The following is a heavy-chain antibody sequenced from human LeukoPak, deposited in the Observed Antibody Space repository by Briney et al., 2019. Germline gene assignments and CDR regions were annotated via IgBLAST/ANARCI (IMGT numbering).Heavy chain of an antibody. J-gene: IGHJ6*02. CDR1: GFTFSSYS. CDR2: ISSSSSYI. Sequence: SGGSLRLSCAASGFTFSSYSMNWVRQAPGKGLEWVSSISSSSSYIYYADSVKGRFTISRDNAKNSLYLQMNSLRAEDTAVYYCARDPGSGYFLRGQGTTVTVSS. CDR3: ARDPGSGYFL. V-gene: IGHV3-21*01. D-gene: IGHD3-3*01.